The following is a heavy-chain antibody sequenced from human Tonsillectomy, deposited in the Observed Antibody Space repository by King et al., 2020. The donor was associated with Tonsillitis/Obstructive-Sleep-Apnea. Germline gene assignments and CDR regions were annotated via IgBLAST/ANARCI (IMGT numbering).Heavy chain of an antibody. Sequence: VQLVQSGAEVKKPGASVKVSCKASGYTFTSYGISWVRQAPGQGLEWMGWISAYNGKTKDAQKLQGRVTMTPDTSTSTAYMELRSLRSDDTAVYYCARQLVVAATAALDPWGQGTLVTVSS. CDR1: GYTFTSYG. CDR2: ISAYNGKT. J-gene: IGHJ5*02. V-gene: IGHV1-18*01. CDR3: ARQLVVAATAALDP. D-gene: IGHD2-15*01.